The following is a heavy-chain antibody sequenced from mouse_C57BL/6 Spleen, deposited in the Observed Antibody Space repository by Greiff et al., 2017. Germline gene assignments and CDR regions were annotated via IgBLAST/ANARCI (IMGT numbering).Heavy chain of an antibody. V-gene: IGHV1-72*01. D-gene: IGHD1-1*01. CDR1: GYTFTSYW. CDR3: ARPLYCCSSRAWFAL. CDR2: IDPNSGGT. Sequence: QVQLQQPGAELVKPGASVKLSCKASGYTFTSYWMHWVKQRPGRGLEWIGRIDPNSGGTKYNEKFKSKATLTVDKPSSTAYMQLSSLTSEDSAVFYCARPLYCCSSRAWFALWRRGSLVTVCA. J-gene: IGHJ3*01.